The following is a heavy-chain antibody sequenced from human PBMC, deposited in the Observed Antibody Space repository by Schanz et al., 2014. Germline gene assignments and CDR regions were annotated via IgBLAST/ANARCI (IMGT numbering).Heavy chain of an antibody. CDR3: AKDMEGYCDTMTCPIPAFDI. CDR1: GFTFTDYY. CDR2: ISGNGDET. Sequence: QVQLVDSGGDLVKPGGSLRLSCAASGFTFTDYYISWVRQAPGKGLEWVSGISGNGDETYYADSLKGRFTISRDNAKNSLYLQMNSLRAEDTALYYCAKDMEGYCDTMTCPIPAFDIWGQGTMVTVSS. V-gene: IGHV3-11*05. J-gene: IGHJ3*02. D-gene: IGHD2-15*01.